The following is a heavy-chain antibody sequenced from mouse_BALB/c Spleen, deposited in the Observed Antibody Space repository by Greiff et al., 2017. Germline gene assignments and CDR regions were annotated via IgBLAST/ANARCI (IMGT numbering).Heavy chain of an antibody. CDR1: GYAFSSYW. V-gene: IGHV1-80*01. J-gene: IGHJ2*01. CDR2: IYPGDGDT. CDR3: ARELYDGYYVDY. D-gene: IGHD2-3*01. Sequence: VKLMESGAELVRPGSSVKISCKASGYAFSSYWMNWVKQRPGQGLEWIGQIYPGDGDTNYNGKFKGKATLTADKSSSTAYMQLRSLTSEDSAVYFCARELYDGYYVDYWGQGTTLTVSS.